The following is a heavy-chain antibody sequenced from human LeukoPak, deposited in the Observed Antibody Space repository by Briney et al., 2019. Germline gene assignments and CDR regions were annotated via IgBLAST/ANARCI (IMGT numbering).Heavy chain of an antibody. Sequence: ASVKVSCKASGYTFTSYYMHWVRQAPGQGLEWMGWINPNSGGTNYAQKFQGRVTMTRDTSISTAYMELSRLRSDDTAVYYCAREGSITIFGVPRYYFDYWGQGTLVTVSS. J-gene: IGHJ4*02. CDR3: AREGSITIFGVPRYYFDY. CDR2: INPNSGGT. D-gene: IGHD3-3*01. CDR1: GYTFTSYY. V-gene: IGHV1-2*02.